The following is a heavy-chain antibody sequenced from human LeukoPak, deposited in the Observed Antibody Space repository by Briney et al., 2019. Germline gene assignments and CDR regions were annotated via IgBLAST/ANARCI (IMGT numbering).Heavy chain of an antibody. D-gene: IGHD6-13*01. CDR2: IYHSGNT. J-gene: IGHJ4*02. CDR1: GDSMRGYY. Sequence: SETLSLTCTVSGDSMRGYYWSWIRQSPGNALEWIGYIYHSGNTNYNPSLKSRVTISVDTSKNQFSLRLSSVTAADAAVYYCARQGRYMAAAGTPNFDYWGQGTLVTVSS. V-gene: IGHV4-59*08. CDR3: ARQGRYMAAAGTPNFDY.